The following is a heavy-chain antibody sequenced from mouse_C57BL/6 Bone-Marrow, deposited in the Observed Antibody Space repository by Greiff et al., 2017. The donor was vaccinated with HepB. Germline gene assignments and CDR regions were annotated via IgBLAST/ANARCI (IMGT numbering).Heavy chain of an antibody. J-gene: IGHJ4*01. D-gene: IGHD1-1*01. Sequence: QVQLQQSGPELVKPGASVKISCEASGYAFSSSWMNWVKQRPGKGLEWIGRIYPGDGDTNYNGKFKGKATLTADKSSSTAYMQLSSLTSEDSAVYFCAGKITTVVDYWGQGTSVTVSS. CDR3: AGKITTVVDY. CDR2: IYPGDGDT. CDR1: GYAFSSSW. V-gene: IGHV1-82*01.